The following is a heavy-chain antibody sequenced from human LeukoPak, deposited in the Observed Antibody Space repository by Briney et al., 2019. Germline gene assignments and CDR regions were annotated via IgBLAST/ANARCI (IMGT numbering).Heavy chain of an antibody. V-gene: IGHV5-51*01. Sequence: GESLKISCKGSGYSFTNYWIGWVRQMPGKGLEWMGIIYPGDSDTRYSPSFQGQVTISADKSIGTAYLQWRNLKASGTAMYYCARITYSGVEWKLDDAFDIWGQGTKVTVSS. CDR2: IYPGDSDT. CDR3: ARITYSGVEWKLDDAFDI. D-gene: IGHD1-26*01. J-gene: IGHJ3*02. CDR1: GYSFTNYW.